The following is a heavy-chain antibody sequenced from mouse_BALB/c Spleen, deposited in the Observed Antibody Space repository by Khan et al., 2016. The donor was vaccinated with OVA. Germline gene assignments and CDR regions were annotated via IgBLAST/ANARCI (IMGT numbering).Heavy chain of an antibody. V-gene: IGHV1-69*02. D-gene: IGHD2-13*01. Sequence: QVQLQQPGAEMVRPGASVKLSCKASGYTFTNYWINWVKQRPGQGLEWIGNIYPSDSYTNYNQKFKDMATLTVDKSSSTAYIQLSSLTSEDSAVYYCTRGDPGNFDYWGQGTTLTVSS. CDR2: IYPSDSYT. CDR1: GYTFTNYW. J-gene: IGHJ2*01. CDR3: TRGDPGNFDY.